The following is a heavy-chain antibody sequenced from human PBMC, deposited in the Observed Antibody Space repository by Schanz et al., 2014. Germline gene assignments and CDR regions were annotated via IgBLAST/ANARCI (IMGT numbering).Heavy chain of an antibody. CDR1: GFTFADYY. D-gene: IGHD4-17*01. CDR2: VSSYDTTV. J-gene: IGHJ4*02. CDR3: ASYGDFDY. V-gene: IGHV3-11*01. Sequence: QVQLLESGGGLFKPGGSLRLSCAGSGFTFADYYMTWIRQAPGKGLEWISYVSSYDTTVSYADSVKGRFTISRDNAKNSVYLQMSSLRAEDTAVYYCASYGDFDYWGQGTLVTVSS.